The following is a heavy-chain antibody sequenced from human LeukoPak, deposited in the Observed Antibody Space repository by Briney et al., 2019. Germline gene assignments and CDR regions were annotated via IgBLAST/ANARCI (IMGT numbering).Heavy chain of an antibody. D-gene: IGHD6-19*01. V-gene: IGHV3-30*01. CDR1: GFTFSSYA. J-gene: IGHJ3*02. CDR2: ISYDGSNK. Sequence: GRSLRLSCAASGFTFSSYAMHWVRQAPGKGLEWVAVISYDGSNKYYADSVKGRFTISRDNSKNTLYLQMNSLRAEDTAVYYCAREPFNPVAPHAFDIWGQGTKVTVSS. CDR3: AREPFNPVAPHAFDI.